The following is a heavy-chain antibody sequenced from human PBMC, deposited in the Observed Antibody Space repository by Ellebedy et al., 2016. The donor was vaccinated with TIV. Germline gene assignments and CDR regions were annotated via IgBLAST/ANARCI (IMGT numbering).Heavy chain of an antibody. D-gene: IGHD1-26*01. V-gene: IGHV3-74*01. CDR2: INSYGSRT. Sequence: GESLKISXAASGFTFSGYWMHWVRQAPGKGLVGVSRINSYGSRTTYADSVKGRFTISRDNAKNTLHLQMNNLRAEDTAVYYCARDGARVGRTRLDPWGQGTLVTVSS. CDR1: GFTFSGYW. CDR3: ARDGARVGRTRLDP. J-gene: IGHJ5*02.